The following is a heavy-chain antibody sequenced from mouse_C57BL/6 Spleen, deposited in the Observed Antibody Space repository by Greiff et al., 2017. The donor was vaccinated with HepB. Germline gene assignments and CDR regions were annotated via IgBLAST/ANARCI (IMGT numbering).Heavy chain of an antibody. CDR3: ARDIGNYDFDY. V-gene: IGHV5-17*01. J-gene: IGHJ2*01. CDR2: ISSGSSTI. D-gene: IGHD2-1*01. CDR1: GFTFSDYG. Sequence: DVMLVESGGGLVKPGGSLKLSCAASGFTFSDYGMHWVRQAPEKGLEWVAYISSGSSTIYYADTVKGRFTISRDNAKNTLFLQMTSLRSEDTAMYYCARDIGNYDFDYWGQGTTLTVSS.